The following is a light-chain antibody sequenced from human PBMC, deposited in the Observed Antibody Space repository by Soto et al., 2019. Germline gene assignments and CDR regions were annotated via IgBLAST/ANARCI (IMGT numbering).Light chain of an antibody. CDR3: LQTYTSLTWT. Sequence: GDIVTITVRASQSVSNYLQWYQQKSGHAPKLLVYAASSLHSGVPSRFSGSGSGTDFTLTISSLQPEDFATYYCLQTYTSLTWTFGQGTKVDIK. CDR1: QSVSNY. V-gene: IGKV1-39*01. J-gene: IGKJ1*01. CDR2: AAS.